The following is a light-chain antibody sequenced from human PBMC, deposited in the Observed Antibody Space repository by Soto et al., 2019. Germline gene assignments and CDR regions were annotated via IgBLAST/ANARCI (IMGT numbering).Light chain of an antibody. CDR1: QTINNY. CDR2: AAS. Sequence: DIQMTQSPSSLSASEGGRVTITCRASQTINNYLNWYQQKPGQAPKLLIYAASSLQSGVPSRFTGSGSGTDFTLSISDLQPGDFATYSFQHSHTTPYTFGQGTKLEIQ. V-gene: IGKV1-39*01. J-gene: IGKJ2*01. CDR3: QHSHTTPYT.